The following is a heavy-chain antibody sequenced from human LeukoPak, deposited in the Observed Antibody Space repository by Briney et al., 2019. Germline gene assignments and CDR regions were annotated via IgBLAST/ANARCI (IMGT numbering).Heavy chain of an antibody. CDR2: ISGTGANT. V-gene: IGHV3-23*01. D-gene: IGHD7-27*01. J-gene: IGHJ6*03. Sequence: GGTLRLSCEASGFTFRSYVMIWVRQAPGKGLEWVSAISGTGANTFYADSVKGRFTMSRDNPKNMLYLQMNSLRAEDTALYYCAKGIRQLGNYYYYMDVWGKGTTVTVSS. CDR1: GFTFRSYV. CDR3: AKGIRQLGNYYYYMDV.